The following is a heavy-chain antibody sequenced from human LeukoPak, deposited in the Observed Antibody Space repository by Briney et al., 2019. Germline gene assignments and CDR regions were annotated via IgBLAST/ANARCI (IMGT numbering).Heavy chain of an antibody. CDR1: GDSFSSGSYY. CDR2: IYYSGDT. Sequence: SSETLSLTRTVSGDSFSSGSYYWGWIRQPPGEGLEWIGSIYYSGDTYYNPSLESRVTISVDTSKNQFSLKLSSVTAADTAVYYCARVLWFGESKKGYSYYMDVWGKGTTVTVSS. V-gene: IGHV4-39*01. J-gene: IGHJ6*03. D-gene: IGHD3-10*01. CDR3: ARVLWFGESKKGYSYYMDV.